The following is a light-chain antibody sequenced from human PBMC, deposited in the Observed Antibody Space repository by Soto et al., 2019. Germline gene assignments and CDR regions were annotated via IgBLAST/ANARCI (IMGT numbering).Light chain of an antibody. CDR1: QSIGSG. V-gene: IGKV1-5*01. CDR3: QKYNSY. J-gene: IGKJ5*01. CDR2: DTS. Sequence: DFQMTQSPSTLSASVGDKVTMTCRAIQSIGSGLAWYQQKPGKAPKVLIYDTSSLESGVPSRFSGSGSGTEFTLTISSLQPDDFATYYCQKYNSYFGQGTRLEIK.